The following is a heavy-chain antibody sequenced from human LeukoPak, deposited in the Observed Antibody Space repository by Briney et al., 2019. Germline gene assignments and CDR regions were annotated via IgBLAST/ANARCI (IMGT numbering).Heavy chain of an antibody. CDR3: AREDYCSGGSCYSGYFQH. CDR2: IYYSGTT. Sequence: SETLSLTCTVSGVSISSYYWSWIRQPPGKGLEWIGYIYYSGTTNYNPSLKSRVTISVDMSKNQFSLKLSSVTAADTAVYYCAREDYCSGGSCYSGYFQHWGQGTLVTVSS. D-gene: IGHD2-15*01. J-gene: IGHJ1*01. V-gene: IGHV4-59*01. CDR1: GVSISSYY.